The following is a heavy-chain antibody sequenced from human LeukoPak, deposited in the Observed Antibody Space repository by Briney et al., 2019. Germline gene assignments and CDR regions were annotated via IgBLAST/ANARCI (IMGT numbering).Heavy chain of an antibody. V-gene: IGHV3-23*01. CDR1: RFTFSSYA. J-gene: IGHJ4*02. CDR2: ISGSGGST. Sequence: PGGSLRLSCAASRFTFSSYAMSWVRQAPGKGLEWVSGISGSGGSTDYADSVKGRFTISRDNSKNTLYLQMNSLRAEDTAVYYCARAEGYGGELDSWGQGTLVTVSS. D-gene: IGHD4-23*01. CDR3: ARAEGYGGELDS.